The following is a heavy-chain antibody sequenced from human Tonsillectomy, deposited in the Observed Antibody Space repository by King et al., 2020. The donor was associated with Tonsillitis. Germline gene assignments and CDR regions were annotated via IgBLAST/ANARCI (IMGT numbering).Heavy chain of an antibody. CDR1: GGSISSGDYY. Sequence: LQLQESGPGLVKPSQTLSLTCTVSGGSISSGDYYWNWIRQPPGKGLECIGYIYYDGSTIYNPSLKSRLTISLDTSRNQLSLKLSFVTASDTAVYYCARDLWLRTPFWGLDPWGQGTLVTVSS. CDR3: ARDLWLRTPFWGLDP. CDR2: IYYDGST. J-gene: IGHJ5*02. V-gene: IGHV4-30-4*01. D-gene: IGHD3-16*01.